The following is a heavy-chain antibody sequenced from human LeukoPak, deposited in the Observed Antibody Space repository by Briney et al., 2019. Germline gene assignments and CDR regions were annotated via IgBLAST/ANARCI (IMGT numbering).Heavy chain of an antibody. CDR3: ARDGRGYASSWYFDL. J-gene: IGHJ4*02. V-gene: IGHV4-4*07. CDR1: GGSISSYY. Sequence: SETLSLTCTVSGGSISSYYWSWIRQPAGKGLEWIARIYTSGSTNYSPSLKSRVTLSVDTSRNQFSLRLSSVTAADTAVYYCARDGRGYASSWYFDLWGQGTLVTVSS. D-gene: IGHD6-13*01. CDR2: IYTSGST.